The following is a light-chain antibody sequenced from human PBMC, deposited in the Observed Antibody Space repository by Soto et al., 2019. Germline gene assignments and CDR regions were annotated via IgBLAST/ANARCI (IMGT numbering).Light chain of an antibody. CDR2: GRS. V-gene: IGKV3-15*01. CDR3: QQYNKWPTGT. Sequence: TQSPATLCFSPGERSTLSCRSSQRCSXRDLGWYQPKPRQDTRILIXGRSTRATRFPARFIGSGSGKAFTLTISSLQSEEFAVYYGQQYNKWPTGTFGQGTKVDIK. J-gene: IGKJ1*01. CDR1: QRCSXRD.